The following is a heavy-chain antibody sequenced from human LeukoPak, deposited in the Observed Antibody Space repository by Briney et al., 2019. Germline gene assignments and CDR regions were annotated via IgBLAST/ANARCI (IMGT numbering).Heavy chain of an antibody. CDR3: ARAPKNAHFDY. D-gene: IGHD2/OR15-2a*01. Sequence: ASVKVSCKASGYTFTSYYMHWVRQAPGQGLEWMGIINPSGGSTSYAQKFQGRVTMTRDMSTSTVYMGLSSLRSEDTAVYYCARAPKNAHFDYWGQGTLVTVSS. J-gene: IGHJ4*02. CDR1: GYTFTSYY. CDR2: INPSGGST. V-gene: IGHV1-46*01.